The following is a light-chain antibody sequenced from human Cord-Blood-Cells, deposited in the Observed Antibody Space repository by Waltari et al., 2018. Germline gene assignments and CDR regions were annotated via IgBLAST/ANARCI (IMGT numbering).Light chain of an antibody. CDR3: CSYAGSYTLV. V-gene: IGLV2-11*01. CDR2: DVS. Sequence: QSALTQPRPVSGSPGQSVTISCTGTSSDVGGYNYVSWYQQHPGKAPKLMIYDVSKRPSGVPDRFSGSKSGNTASLTISGLQAEDEAYYYCCSYAGSYTLVFGGGTKLTVL. J-gene: IGLJ3*02. CDR1: SSDVGGYNY.